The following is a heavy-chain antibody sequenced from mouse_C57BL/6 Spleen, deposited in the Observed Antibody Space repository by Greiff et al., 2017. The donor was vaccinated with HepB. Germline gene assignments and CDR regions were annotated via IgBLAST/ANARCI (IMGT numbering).Heavy chain of an antibody. D-gene: IGHD1-1*01. J-gene: IGHJ2*01. V-gene: IGHV1-54*01. CDR3: ARSRYYGSSYDFDY. CDR2: INPGSGGT. CDR1: GYAFTNYL. Sequence: QVQLQQSGAELVRPGTSVKVSCKASGYAFTNYLIEWVKQRPGQGLEWIGVINPGSGGTNYNEKFKGKATLTADKSSSTAYMQLSSLTSEDSAVCFCARSRYYGSSYDFDYWGQGTTLTVSS.